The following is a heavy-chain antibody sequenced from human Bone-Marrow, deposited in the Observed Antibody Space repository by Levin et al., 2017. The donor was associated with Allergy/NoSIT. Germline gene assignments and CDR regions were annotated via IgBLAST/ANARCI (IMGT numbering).Heavy chain of an antibody. CDR1: GGTFSSYA. CDR3: AREGGLRYFDWLRRDYYYMDV. J-gene: IGHJ6*03. CDR2: IIPIFGTA. D-gene: IGHD3-9*01. Sequence: AASVKVSCKASGGTFSSYAISWVRQAPGQGLEWMGGIIPIFGTANYAQKFQGRVTITADESTSTAYMELSSLRSEDTAVYYCAREGGLRYFDWLRRDYYYMDVWGKGTTVTVSS. V-gene: IGHV1-69*13.